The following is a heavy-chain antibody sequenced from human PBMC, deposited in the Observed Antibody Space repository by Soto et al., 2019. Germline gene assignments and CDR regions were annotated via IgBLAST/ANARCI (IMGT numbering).Heavy chain of an antibody. D-gene: IGHD3-22*01. CDR3: ARDGTLYDSSGYYYLY. CDR1: GGTFSRYA. CDR2: IIPLFGKA. Sequence: SVKVSCKASGGTFSRYAIRWVRQAPGQGLEWMGGIIPLFGKANYAQKFQGRVTITADESTSTAYMELSSLRSEDTAVYYCARDGTLYDSSGYYYLYWGQGTLVTVSS. V-gene: IGHV1-69*13. J-gene: IGHJ4*02.